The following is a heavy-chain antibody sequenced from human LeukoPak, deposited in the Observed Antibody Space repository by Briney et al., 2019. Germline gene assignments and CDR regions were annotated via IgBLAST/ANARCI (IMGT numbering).Heavy chain of an antibody. J-gene: IGHJ4*02. CDR1: GFTFSSYW. Sequence: GGSLRLSCAASGFTFSSYWMGWVRQAPGKGLGWVANIKQDGREKYYVDSVKGRFTIYRDNAKNSLYLQMNSLRAEDTAVYYCARDEDTGDFDYWGQGTLVTVSS. CDR2: IKQDGREK. CDR3: ARDEDTGDFDY. D-gene: IGHD1-26*01. V-gene: IGHV3-7*01.